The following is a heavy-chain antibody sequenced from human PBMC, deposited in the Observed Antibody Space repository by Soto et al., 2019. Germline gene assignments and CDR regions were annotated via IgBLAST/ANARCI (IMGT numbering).Heavy chain of an antibody. J-gene: IGHJ5*02. D-gene: IGHD4-17*01. V-gene: IGHV1-69*12. CDR2: IIPIFGTA. CDR3: ARRVVLTTVTGRWFDP. Sequence: QVQLVQSGAEVKKPGSSVKVSCKASGGTFSSYAISWVRQAPGQGLEWMGGIIPIFGTANYAQKFQGRVKITADESTSTAYMELSSLRSEDTAVYYCARRVVLTTVTGRWFDPWGQGTLVTVSS. CDR1: GGTFSSYA.